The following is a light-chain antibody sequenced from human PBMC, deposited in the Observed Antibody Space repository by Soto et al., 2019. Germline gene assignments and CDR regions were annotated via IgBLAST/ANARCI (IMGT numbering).Light chain of an antibody. J-gene: IGKJ4*01. Sequence: IVMTQSPATLSVSPGERATLSCRASQSVGSSLAWYQQKPGQPPRLLIYGASARATGIPARFSGSGSGTEFTLTISSLQSEDFAAYYCQEYNNWPVTFGGGTKVEIK. CDR2: GAS. CDR1: QSVGSS. V-gene: IGKV3-15*01. CDR3: QEYNNWPVT.